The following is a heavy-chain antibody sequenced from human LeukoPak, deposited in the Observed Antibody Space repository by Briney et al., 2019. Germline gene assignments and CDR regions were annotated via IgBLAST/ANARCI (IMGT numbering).Heavy chain of an antibody. J-gene: IGHJ4*02. CDR2: IYHSGST. Sequence: PSETLSLTCTVSGGSISSGGYYWSWIRQPPGKGLEWIGYIYHSGSTYYNPSLKSRVTISVDRSKNQFSLKLSSVTAADTAVYYCAHTVYYCSSTSCPLDYWGQGTLVTVSS. D-gene: IGHD2-2*01. CDR1: GGSISSGGYY. CDR3: AHTVYYCSSTSCPLDY. V-gene: IGHV4-30-2*01.